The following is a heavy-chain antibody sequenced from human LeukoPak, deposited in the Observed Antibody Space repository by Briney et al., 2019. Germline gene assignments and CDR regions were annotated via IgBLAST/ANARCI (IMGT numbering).Heavy chain of an antibody. D-gene: IGHD2-2*01. CDR3: ARSIKVVPAAMSHTYAFDI. Sequence: GGSLRLSCAASGFTFSSYWMSWVRQAPGKGLEWVSSISSSSSYIYYADSVKGRFTISRDNAKNSLYLQMNSLRAEDTAVYYCARSIKVVPAAMSHTYAFDIWGQGTMVTVSS. V-gene: IGHV3-21*01. CDR1: GFTFSSYW. J-gene: IGHJ3*02. CDR2: ISSSSSYI.